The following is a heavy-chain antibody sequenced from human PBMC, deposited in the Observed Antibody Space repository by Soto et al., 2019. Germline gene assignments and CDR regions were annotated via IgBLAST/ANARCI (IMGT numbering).Heavy chain of an antibody. Sequence: SLRLSCTTSGFTFGDYAMSWFRQTPGKGLEWVGFVRTYAYGETTEYAASVKGRFTVGRDNSRSTAYLHMSSLKTEDTGVYFCSRDCPCGLGYCTHGACVANDFWGQGTMVTVYS. CDR1: GFTFGDYA. V-gene: IGHV3-49*03. D-gene: IGHD2-8*01. CDR3: SRDCPCGLGYCTHGACVANDF. J-gene: IGHJ4*02. CDR2: VRTYAYGETT.